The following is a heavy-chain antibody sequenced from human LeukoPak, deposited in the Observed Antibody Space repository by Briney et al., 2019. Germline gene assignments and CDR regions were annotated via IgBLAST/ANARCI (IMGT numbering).Heavy chain of an antibody. CDR2: ISAYNGNT. CDR3: AGLRVPSPQLLWFGELSGPWFDP. V-gene: IGHV1-18*01. D-gene: IGHD3-10*01. Sequence: ASVKVSCKASGYTFTSYGISWVRRAPGQGLEWMGWISAYNGNTNYAQKLQGRVTMTTDTSTSTAYMELRSLRSDDTAVYYCAGLRVPSPQLLWFGELSGPWFDPWGQGTLVTVSS. CDR1: GYTFTSYG. J-gene: IGHJ5*02.